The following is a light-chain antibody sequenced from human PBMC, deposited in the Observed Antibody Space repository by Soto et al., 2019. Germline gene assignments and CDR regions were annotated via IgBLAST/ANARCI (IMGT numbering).Light chain of an antibody. CDR2: GAS. Sequence: EIVMTQSPATLSLSPGERAALSCRASKSINSELAWYQQKPGQPPRLLIYGASTRVTGVPARFTGSESGSEFTLTISGLQSEDFAVYYCQQGHNWPLTFGQGTRLEI. CDR3: QQGHNWPLT. V-gene: IGKV3-15*01. CDR1: KSINSE. J-gene: IGKJ2*01.